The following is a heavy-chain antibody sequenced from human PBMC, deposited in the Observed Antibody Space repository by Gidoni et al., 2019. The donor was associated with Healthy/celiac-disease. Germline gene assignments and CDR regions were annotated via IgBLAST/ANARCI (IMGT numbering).Heavy chain of an antibody. V-gene: IGHV1-69*08. CDR2: IIPILGIA. Sequence: QVQLVQSGAEVKKPGSSVKVSCKASGGTFSSYTISWVRQAPGQGLEWMGRIIPILGIANYAQKFQGRVTITADKSTSTAYMELSSLRSEDTAVYYCARDRGYSRHYYGMDVWGQGTTVTVSS. CDR1: GGTFSSYT. CDR3: ARDRGYSRHYYGMDV. D-gene: IGHD6-13*01. J-gene: IGHJ6*02.